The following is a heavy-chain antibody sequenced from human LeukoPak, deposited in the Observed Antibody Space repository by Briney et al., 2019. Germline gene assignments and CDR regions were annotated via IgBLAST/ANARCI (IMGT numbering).Heavy chain of an antibody. Sequence: GGSLRFSCAASGFTFSSYEMNWLRQAPGKGLEWVSYISSSGSTIYYADAVKGRFTISRDNAKNSLYLQMNSLRAEDTAVYYCARDLEVVRGVSNAFDIWGQGTMVTVSS. CDR2: ISSSGSTI. V-gene: IGHV3-48*03. CDR3: ARDLEVVRGVSNAFDI. D-gene: IGHD3-10*01. J-gene: IGHJ3*02. CDR1: GFTFSSYE.